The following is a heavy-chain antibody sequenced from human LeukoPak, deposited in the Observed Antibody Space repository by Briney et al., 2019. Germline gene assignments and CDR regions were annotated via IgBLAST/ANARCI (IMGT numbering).Heavy chain of an antibody. D-gene: IGHD6-13*01. V-gene: IGHV4-31*03. CDR3: AGSAALLDYYYYGMDV. CDR2: IYYSGST. Sequence: SETLSLTCTVSGGSISSGGYYWSWIRQHPGKGLEWIGYIYYSGSTYYNPSLKSRVTISVDTSKNQFPLKLSSVTAADTAVYYCAGSAALLDYYYYGMDVWGQGTTVTVSS. J-gene: IGHJ6*02. CDR1: GGSISSGGYY.